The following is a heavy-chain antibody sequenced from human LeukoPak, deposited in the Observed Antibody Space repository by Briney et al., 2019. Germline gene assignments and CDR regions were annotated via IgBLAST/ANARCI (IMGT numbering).Heavy chain of an antibody. Sequence: GGSLRLSCVASGFTFSSYSMNWVRQAPGKGLEWVSAISASGGSTYYADSVQGRFTISRDNSKNTVYLQMNSLRAEDTAVYYCAKVCSGSYYFDHWGQGTLVTVSS. CDR1: GFTFSSYS. CDR3: AKVCSGSYYFDH. V-gene: IGHV3-23*01. D-gene: IGHD1-26*01. CDR2: ISASGGST. J-gene: IGHJ4*02.